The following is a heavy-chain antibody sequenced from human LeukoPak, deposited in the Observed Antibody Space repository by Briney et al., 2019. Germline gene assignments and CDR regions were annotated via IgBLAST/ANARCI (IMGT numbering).Heavy chain of an antibody. CDR2: ISGSGDVT. CDR1: GFTFSSYA. CDR3: AKDAVAGSRKFDY. V-gene: IGHV3-23*01. Sequence: PGGSLRLSCAASGFTFSSYAMSWVRQAPGKGLEWVSVISGSGDVTFYAESVKGRFTISGDNSKNTVYLQMNSLRAEDTAVYYCAKDAVAGSRKFDYWGQGTLVTVSS. D-gene: IGHD6-19*01. J-gene: IGHJ4*02.